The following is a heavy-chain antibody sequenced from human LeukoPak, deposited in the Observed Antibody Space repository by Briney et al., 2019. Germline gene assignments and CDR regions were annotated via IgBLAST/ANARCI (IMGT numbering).Heavy chain of an antibody. CDR1: GGTFSSYA. J-gene: IGHJ5*02. D-gene: IGHD1-26*01. Sequence: VASVKVSCKASGGTFSSYAISWVRQAPGQGLEWMGRIIPIFGTANYAQKFQGRVTITTDESTSTAYMELSSLRSEDTAVYYCARLGLPDSGSHPVPGWFDPWGQGTLVTVSS. CDR2: IIPIFGTA. CDR3: ARLGLPDSGSHPVPGWFDP. V-gene: IGHV1-69*05.